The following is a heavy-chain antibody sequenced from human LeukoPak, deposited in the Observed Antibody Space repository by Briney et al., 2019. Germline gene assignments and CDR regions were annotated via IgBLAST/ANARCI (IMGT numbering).Heavy chain of an antibody. CDR1: GVSLSGHY. D-gene: IGHD2-15*01. CDR3: ARNEDCSGGSCYNWFDP. V-gene: IGHV4-34*01. CDR2: INHSGST. Sequence: PSETLSLTCSVYGVSLSGHYWSWIRQPPGKGLEWIGEINHSGSTTYNPSLKSRVTISVDTSKNQFSLKLTSVTAADTAVYYCARNEDCSGGSCYNWFDPWGQGTLVTVSS. J-gene: IGHJ5*02.